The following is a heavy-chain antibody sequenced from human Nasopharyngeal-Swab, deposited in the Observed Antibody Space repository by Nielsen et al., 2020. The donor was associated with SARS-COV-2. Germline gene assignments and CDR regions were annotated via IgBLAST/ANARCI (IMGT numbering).Heavy chain of an antibody. D-gene: IGHD1-26*01. CDR2: INTNTGNP. CDR3: ARDAVGATIGFFYY. V-gene: IGHV7-4-1*02. Sequence: WVRQAPGQGLEWMGWINTNTGNPTYAQGFTGRFVFSLDTSVRTAYLQISSLKAEDTAVYYCARDAVGATIGFFYYWGQGTLVTVSS. J-gene: IGHJ4*02.